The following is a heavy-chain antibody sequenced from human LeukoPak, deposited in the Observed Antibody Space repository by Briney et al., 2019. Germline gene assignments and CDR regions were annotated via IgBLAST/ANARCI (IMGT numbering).Heavy chain of an antibody. CDR2: INSDGTTT. J-gene: IGHJ4*02. D-gene: IGHD2-2*01. Sequence: GGSLSLSCAASGFTFSGCWMYWVRQPPGKGLVWVSRINSDGTTTTYADSVKGRFTISRDNAKNTLYLQMNSLRAEDTAVYYCAKDLLCSSTSCYGSGYFDSWGQGTLVTVSS. CDR1: GFTFSGCW. V-gene: IGHV3-74*01. CDR3: AKDLLCSSTSCYGSGYFDS.